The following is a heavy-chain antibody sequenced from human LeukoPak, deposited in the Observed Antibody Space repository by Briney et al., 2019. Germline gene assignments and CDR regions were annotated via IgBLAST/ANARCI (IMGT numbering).Heavy chain of an antibody. CDR2: INPNSGGT. J-gene: IGHJ4*02. D-gene: IGHD6-19*01. V-gene: IGHV1-2*02. CDR1: GYTFTGYY. CDR3: ARVSKPSRIAVAGTILAY. Sequence: GASVKVSCKASGYTFTGYYMHWVRQAPGQGLEWMGWINPNSGGTNYAQKFQGRVTVTRNTSISTAYMELSSLRSEDTAVYYCARVSKPSRIAVAGTILAYWGQGTLVTVSS.